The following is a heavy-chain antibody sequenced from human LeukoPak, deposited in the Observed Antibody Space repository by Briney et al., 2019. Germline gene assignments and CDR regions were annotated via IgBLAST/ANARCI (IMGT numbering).Heavy chain of an antibody. D-gene: IGHD5-12*01. J-gene: IGHJ5*02. Sequence: PSETLSLTCTVSGYSISSGYYWGWIRQPPGKGLEWVGRIKSKTDGGTTDYAAPVKGRFTISRDDSKNTLYLQMNSLKTEDTAVYYCTTFGYSGYEGWFDPWGQGTLVTVSS. CDR1: GYSISSGYY. CDR3: TTFGYSGYEGWFDP. CDR2: IKSKTDGGTT. V-gene: IGHV3-15*01.